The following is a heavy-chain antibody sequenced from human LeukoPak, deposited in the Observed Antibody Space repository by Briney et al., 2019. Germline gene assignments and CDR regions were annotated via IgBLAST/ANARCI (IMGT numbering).Heavy chain of an antibody. J-gene: IGHJ4*02. CDR2: IHTSGKT. CDR1: GGSISGYY. Sequence: SETLSLTCTASGGSISGYYWSWIRQPAGEGLEWIGHIHTSGKTNYNLSLKSRVSMSVDTSKNRFSLKLTSVTAADTAVYYCVRGGSAAAAVFDYWGQGTLVTVSS. V-gene: IGHV4-4*07. D-gene: IGHD6-13*01. CDR3: VRGGSAAAAVFDY.